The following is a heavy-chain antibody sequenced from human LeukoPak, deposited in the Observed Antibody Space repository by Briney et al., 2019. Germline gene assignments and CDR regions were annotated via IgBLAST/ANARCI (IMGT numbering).Heavy chain of an antibody. Sequence: GASVKVSCKVSGGTFSTYTIIWVRQAPGQGLEWMGGIIPIFATAIYAQNFQGRVTITTDESTSTAYMELSSLRSDDTAVYYCARAGIGYSGSYYYYGMDVWDQGTTVTVSS. CDR2: IIPIFATA. CDR1: GGTFSTYT. D-gene: IGHD1-26*01. J-gene: IGHJ6*02. V-gene: IGHV1-69*05. CDR3: ARAGIGYSGSYYYYGMDV.